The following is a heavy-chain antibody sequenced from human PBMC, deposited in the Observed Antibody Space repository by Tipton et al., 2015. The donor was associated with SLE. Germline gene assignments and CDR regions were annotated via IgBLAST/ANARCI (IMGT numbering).Heavy chain of an antibody. Sequence: TLSLTCTVSGGSISSSSHYWGWIRQPPGKGLEWIGTIYHSGRTYYNASLKSRVTISVVTSKNQFSLKLTSVTAADTAVYYCARSGDYSGIYYYGFDVWGQGTTVTVSS. CDR3: ARSGDYSGIYYYGFDV. CDR1: GGSISSSSHY. V-gene: IGHV4-39*07. CDR2: IYHSGRT. D-gene: IGHD4-11*01. J-gene: IGHJ6*02.